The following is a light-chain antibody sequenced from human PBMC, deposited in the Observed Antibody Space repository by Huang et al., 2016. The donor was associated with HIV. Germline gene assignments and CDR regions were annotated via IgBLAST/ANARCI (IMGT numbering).Light chain of an antibody. CDR1: QSVSSN. CDR2: GAS. V-gene: IGKV3-15*01. Sequence: EIVMTQSPATLSVSPGERSTLSCRARQSVSSNLAWCQQKPGQAPRLLIYGASTRATGIPARFSGSGSGTEFTLTISSLQSEDFAVYYCQQYNNWPPLITFGQGTRLEIK. CDR3: QQYNNWPPLIT. J-gene: IGKJ5*01.